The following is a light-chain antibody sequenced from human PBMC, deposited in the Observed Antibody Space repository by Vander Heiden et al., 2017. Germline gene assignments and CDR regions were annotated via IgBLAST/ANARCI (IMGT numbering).Light chain of an antibody. J-gene: IGKJ2*01. Sequence: DIQMTQSPSSLSASVGDSVTITCRASQSISSYLNWYQQKPGKAPKLLIYAASSLQSGVPSKFSGSGSGTEFTLTISSLQPEDFATYYCQQSDSTPQTFGQGTKLEIK. V-gene: IGKV1-39*01. CDR1: QSISSY. CDR2: AAS. CDR3: QQSDSTPQT.